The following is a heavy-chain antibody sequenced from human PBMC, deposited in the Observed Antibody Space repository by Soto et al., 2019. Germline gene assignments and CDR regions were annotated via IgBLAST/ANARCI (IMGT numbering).Heavy chain of an antibody. CDR2: IYYTGST. CDR3: ARVAGSGSGNI. V-gene: IGHV4-30-4*01. J-gene: IGHJ3*02. CDR1: GGSISSGGYY. D-gene: IGHD3-10*01. Sequence: QVQLQESGPGLVKPSQTLSLTCTVSGGSISSGGYYWSWIRQPPGKGLECIGYIYYTGSTYYNPSLKSRITMSVDTSNNRFSLNLASVTAADTAVYYCARVAGSGSGNILGQGTMVTVSS.